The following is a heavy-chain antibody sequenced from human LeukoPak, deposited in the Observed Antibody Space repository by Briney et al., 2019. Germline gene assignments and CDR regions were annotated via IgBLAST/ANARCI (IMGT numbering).Heavy chain of an antibody. CDR2: ISAYNGNT. J-gene: IGHJ6*02. D-gene: IGHD2-2*01. CDR1: GYTFTSYG. V-gene: IGHV1-18*01. CDR3: ARPSRAIVVVPAALEEIDYYYYGMDV. Sequence: ASVKVSCKASGYTFTSYGISWVRQAPGQGLEWMGWISAYNGNTNYAQKLQGRVTMTTDTSTSTAYMELSSLRSEDTAVYYCARPSRAIVVVPAALEEIDYYYYGMDVWGQGTTVTVSS.